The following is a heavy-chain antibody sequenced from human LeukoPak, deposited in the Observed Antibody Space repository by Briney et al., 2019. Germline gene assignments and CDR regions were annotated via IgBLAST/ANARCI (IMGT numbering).Heavy chain of an antibody. D-gene: IGHD1-26*01. Sequence: PSETLSLTCAVSGDSISSSHWWSWARQSPGKGLEWIGEIYHSGNTNYNPSLKSRVAISLDKSSNQFSLRLTSVTAADTAMYFCAREEMPGKFDYWGQGTLVTVSS. J-gene: IGHJ4*02. CDR3: AREEMPGKFDY. CDR2: IYHSGNT. V-gene: IGHV4-4*02. CDR1: GDSISSSHW.